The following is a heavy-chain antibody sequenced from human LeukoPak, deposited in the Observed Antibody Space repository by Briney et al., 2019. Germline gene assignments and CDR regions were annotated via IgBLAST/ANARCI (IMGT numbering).Heavy chain of an antibody. CDR3: AKSRGSGSYLRPFDY. J-gene: IGHJ4*02. V-gene: IGHV3-9*01. Sequence: GGSLRLSCAASGFTFDDYAMHWVRQAPGKGLEWVSSISSSSSYIYYADSVKGRFTISRDNAKNSLYLQMNSLRAEDTALYYCAKSRGSGSYLRPFDYWGQGTLVTVSS. D-gene: IGHD3-10*01. CDR2: ISSSSSYI. CDR1: GFTFDDYA.